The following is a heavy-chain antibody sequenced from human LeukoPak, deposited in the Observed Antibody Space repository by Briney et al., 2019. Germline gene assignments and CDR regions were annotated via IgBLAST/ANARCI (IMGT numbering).Heavy chain of an antibody. CDR3: ATSSGWKSNIDY. Sequence: GASVKVSCKASGYTFNCYYIHWVRQAPGQGLEWMGWINPNSGGTNYAQKFQGRVTMTRDTSISTAYMELSRLRSDDTAVFYCATSSGWKSNIDYWGQGTPVTVSS. D-gene: IGHD6-19*01. J-gene: IGHJ4*02. CDR1: GYTFNCYY. V-gene: IGHV1-2*02. CDR2: INPNSGGT.